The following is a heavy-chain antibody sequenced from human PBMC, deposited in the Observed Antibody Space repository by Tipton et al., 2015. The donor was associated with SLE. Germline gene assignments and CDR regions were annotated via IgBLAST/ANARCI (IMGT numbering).Heavy chain of an antibody. D-gene: IGHD6-13*01. CDR1: GFTFSNYA. J-gene: IGHJ4*02. V-gene: IGHV3-23*01. CDR3: VRAIAAAASY. Sequence: SLRLSCAASGFTFSNYAISWVRQAPGKGLEWVSGISESGDNSYYADSVKGRFTIFRDNAKNSLYLQMNSLRAEDTAVYYCVRAIAAAASYWGQGTLVSVSS. CDR2: ISESGDNS.